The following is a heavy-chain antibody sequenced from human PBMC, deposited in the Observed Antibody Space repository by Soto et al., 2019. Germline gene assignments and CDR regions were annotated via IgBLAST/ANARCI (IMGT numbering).Heavy chain of an antibody. D-gene: IGHD3-22*01. J-gene: IGHJ3*02. CDR3: ARSPSLTYYYDSSGYLAAFDI. CDR1: GYSFTSYW. CDR2: IDPSDSYT. Sequence: PGESLKISCKGSGYSFTSYWISWVRQMPGKGLEWMGRIDPSDSYTNYSPSFQGHVTISADKSISTAYLQWSSLKASDTAMYYCARSPSLTYYYDSSGYLAAFDIWGQGTMVTV. V-gene: IGHV5-10-1*01.